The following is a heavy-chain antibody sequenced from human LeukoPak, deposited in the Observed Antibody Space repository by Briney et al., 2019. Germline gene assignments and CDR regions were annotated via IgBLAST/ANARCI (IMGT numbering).Heavy chain of an antibody. J-gene: IGHJ3*02. CDR1: GITFSDHY. Sequence: PGGSLRLSCAASGITFSDHYMSWIRQAPGKGLEWVSAISGSGGSTYYADSVKGRFTISRDNSKNTLYLQMNSLRAEDTAVYYCAKDLNSAVAAAGPAFDIWGQGTMVTVSS. D-gene: IGHD6-13*01. V-gene: IGHV3-23*01. CDR2: ISGSGGST. CDR3: AKDLNSAVAAAGPAFDI.